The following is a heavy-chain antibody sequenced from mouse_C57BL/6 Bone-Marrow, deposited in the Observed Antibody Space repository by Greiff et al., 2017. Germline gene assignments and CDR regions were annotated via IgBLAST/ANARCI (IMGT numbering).Heavy chain of an antibody. J-gene: IGHJ3*01. V-gene: IGHV14-4*01. CDR3: TRIAY. CDR1: GFNIKDDC. Sequence: VQLQQPGAELVRPGASVKLSCTASGFNIKDDCMHWVKQRPEQGLEWIGWIDPENGDTEYASKFQGKATITVDTSSNTSYLQLSSLTSEDTAVYYCTRIAYWGQGTLVTVSA. CDR2: IDPENGDT.